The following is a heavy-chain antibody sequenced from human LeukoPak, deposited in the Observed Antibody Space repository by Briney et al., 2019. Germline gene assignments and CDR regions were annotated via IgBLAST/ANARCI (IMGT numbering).Heavy chain of an antibody. CDR2: ISYDGSNK. D-gene: IGHD4-17*01. CDR3: ARDRIPRRYYGDDFDY. Sequence: PGRSLRLSCAASGFTFSSYAMHWVRQAPGKGLEWVAVISYDGSNKYYADSVKGRFTISRDNSKNTLYLQMNSLRAEDTAVYYCARDRIPRRYYGDDFDYWGQGTLVTVSS. J-gene: IGHJ4*02. CDR1: GFTFSSYA. V-gene: IGHV3-30-3*01.